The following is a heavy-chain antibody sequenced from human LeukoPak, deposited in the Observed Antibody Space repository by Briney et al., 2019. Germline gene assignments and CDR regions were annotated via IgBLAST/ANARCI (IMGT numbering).Heavy chain of an antibody. CDR1: GFTFSSYW. Sequence: PGGSLRLSCAASGFTFSSYWMSWVRQAPGKGLEWVANIKQDGSEKYYVDSVKGRFTISRDNAKNSLYLQMNSLRAEDTAVYYCARVSKYSSGWYDGLGCYFDYWGQGTLVTVSS. CDR2: IKQDGSEK. V-gene: IGHV3-7*01. J-gene: IGHJ4*02. CDR3: ARVSKYSSGWYDGLGCYFDY. D-gene: IGHD6-19*01.